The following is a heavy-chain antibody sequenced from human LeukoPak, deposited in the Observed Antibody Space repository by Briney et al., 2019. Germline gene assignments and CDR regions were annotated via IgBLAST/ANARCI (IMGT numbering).Heavy chain of an antibody. D-gene: IGHD3-22*01. Sequence: ASVKVSCKASGYTFTGYYMHWVRQAPGQELEWMGWINPNSGGANYAQRSQGRVTMTRDTSISTAYMELSRLRSDDTAVYYCARGGGIYYDSSGYFQYFDYWGQGTLVTVSS. V-gene: IGHV1-2*02. CDR1: GYTFTGYY. J-gene: IGHJ4*02. CDR2: INPNSGGA. CDR3: ARGGGIYYDSSGYFQYFDY.